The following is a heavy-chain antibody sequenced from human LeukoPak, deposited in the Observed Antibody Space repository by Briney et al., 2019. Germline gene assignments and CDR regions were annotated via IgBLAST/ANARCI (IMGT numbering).Heavy chain of an antibody. V-gene: IGHV4-39*01. CDR3: ARTGLAYYDYVWGSYRPNAFGY. D-gene: IGHD3-16*02. J-gene: IGHJ4*02. Sequence: SETLSLTCTVSGGSISGSSYYWGWIRQPPGKGLEWIGSIYYSGSTYYNPSLKSRVTISVDTSKNQFSLKLSSVTAADTAVYYCARTGLAYYDYVWGSYRPNAFGYWGQGTLVIVSS. CDR1: GGSISGSSYY. CDR2: IYYSGST.